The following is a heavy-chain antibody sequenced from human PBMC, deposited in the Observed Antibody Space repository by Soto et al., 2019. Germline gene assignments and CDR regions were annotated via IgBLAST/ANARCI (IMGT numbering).Heavy chain of an antibody. V-gene: IGHV1-69*13. J-gene: IGHJ5*02. CDR2: IIPIFGTA. CDR3: ARAYYYGSGSYPSSNWFDP. D-gene: IGHD3-10*01. Sequence: SVKVSCKASGGTFSSYAISWVRQALGQGLEWMGGIIPIFGTANYAQKFQGRVTITADESTSTAYMELSSLRSEDTAVYYCARAYYYGSGSYPSSNWFDPWGQG. CDR1: GGTFSSYA.